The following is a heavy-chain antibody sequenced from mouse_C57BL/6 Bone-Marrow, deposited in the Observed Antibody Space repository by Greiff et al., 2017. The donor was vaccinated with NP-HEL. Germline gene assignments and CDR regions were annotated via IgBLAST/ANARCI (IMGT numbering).Heavy chain of an antibody. CDR1: GFTFSNYW. V-gene: IGHV6-3*01. CDR3: TRFAY. CDR2: IRLKSDNYAT. Sequence: EVQLVESGGGLVQPGGSMKLSCVASGFTFSNYWMNWVRQSPEKGLEWVAQIRLKSDNYATHYAESVKGRFTISRDDSKSSVYLQMNNLRVEDTGIYYCTRFAYWGQGTLVTVSA. J-gene: IGHJ3*01.